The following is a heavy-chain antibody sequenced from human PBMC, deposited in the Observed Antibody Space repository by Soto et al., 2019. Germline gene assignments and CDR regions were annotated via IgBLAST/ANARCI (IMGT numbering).Heavy chain of an antibody. D-gene: IGHD3-16*01. CDR1: GSSISSYS. V-gene: IGHV4-59*01. CDR2: VYYTGST. CDR3: ARTRMIESWIDS. J-gene: IGHJ4*02. Sequence: SETLSPTCNVSGSSISSYSWPWFRQPPGKGLEWIGYVYYTGSTLYNPSLKSRVTISVDMSKKEFSLRLSSVIAADTAVYYCARTRMIESWIDSWGQGTPVTVS.